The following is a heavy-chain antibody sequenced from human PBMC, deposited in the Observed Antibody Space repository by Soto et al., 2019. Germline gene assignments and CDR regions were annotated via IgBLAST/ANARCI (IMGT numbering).Heavy chain of an antibody. V-gene: IGHV1-2*02. Sequence: ASVKVSCKASGYTFTGYYMHWVRQAPGLGLEWMGWINPNSGGTNYAQKFQGRVTMTRDTSISTAYMELSRLRSDDTAVYYCARDTYYYDSSGYYHYYYGMDVWXQGTTVTVSS. D-gene: IGHD3-22*01. J-gene: IGHJ6*02. CDR2: INPNSGGT. CDR1: GYTFTGYY. CDR3: ARDTYYYDSSGYYHYYYGMDV.